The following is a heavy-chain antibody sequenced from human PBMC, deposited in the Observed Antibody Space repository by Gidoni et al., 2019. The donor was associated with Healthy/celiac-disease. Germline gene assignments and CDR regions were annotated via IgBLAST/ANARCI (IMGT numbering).Heavy chain of an antibody. V-gene: IGHV4-39*01. CDR2: IYYSGST. CDR3: ARLLYDILTGYYIDY. D-gene: IGHD3-9*01. J-gene: IGHJ4*02. CDR1: GGSISSSSYY. Sequence: QLQLQESGPGLVKPSETLSLTCTVSGGSISSSSYYWGWIRQPPGKGLEWIGSIYYSGSTYYNPSLKSRVTISVDTSKNQFSLKLSSVTAADTAVYYCARLLYDILTGYYIDYWGQGTLVTVSS.